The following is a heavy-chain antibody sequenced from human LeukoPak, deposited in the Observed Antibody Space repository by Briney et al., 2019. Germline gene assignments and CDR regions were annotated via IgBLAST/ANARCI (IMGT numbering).Heavy chain of an antibody. D-gene: IGHD7-27*01. CDR3: PKATKNWGSGNYFDY. CDR1: GFTFSSYA. Sequence: GGSLRLSCAASGFTFSSYAMSWVRQAPGKGLEWVSAISGSGGSTYYADSVKGQFTISRDNSKKTLYMQMNSLRAEDTAVYYCPKATKNWGSGNYFDYWGQGTLVTVSS. J-gene: IGHJ4*02. CDR2: ISGSGGST. V-gene: IGHV3-23*01.